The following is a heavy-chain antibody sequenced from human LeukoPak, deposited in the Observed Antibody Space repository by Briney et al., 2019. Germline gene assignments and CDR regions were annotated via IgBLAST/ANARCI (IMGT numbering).Heavy chain of an antibody. CDR2: ISGSGGST. D-gene: IGHD3-3*01. CDR1: GFTFSSYA. CDR3: AKDRDFWSGYQGAFDY. J-gene: IGHJ4*02. Sequence: GGSLRLSCAASGFTFSSYAMSWVRQAPGKGLEWVSAISGSGGSTYYADSVKGRFTISRDNSKNTLYLQMNSLRAEDTAVYYCAKDRDFWSGYQGAFDYWGQGTLVTVSS. V-gene: IGHV3-23*01.